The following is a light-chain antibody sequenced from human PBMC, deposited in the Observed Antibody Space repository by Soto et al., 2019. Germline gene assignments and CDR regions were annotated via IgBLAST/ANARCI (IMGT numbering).Light chain of an antibody. CDR3: QQYGVSPT. CDR2: GAS. Sequence: EIVLTQSPGTLSLSPGERATLSCRASQSVTSGYLAWYQQRPGQAPRLLIYGASGRAAGIPDRFSGSGSGTDSTLSISRLEPEDFAVYYCQQYGVSPTFGGGTKVDI. V-gene: IGKV3-20*01. J-gene: IGKJ4*01. CDR1: QSVTSGY.